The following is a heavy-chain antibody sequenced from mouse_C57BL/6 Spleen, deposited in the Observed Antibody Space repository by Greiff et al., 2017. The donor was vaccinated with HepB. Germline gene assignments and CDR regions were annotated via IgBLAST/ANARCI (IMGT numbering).Heavy chain of an antibody. CDR2: IDPETGGT. V-gene: IGHV1-15*01. D-gene: IGHD1-1*01. J-gene: IGHJ2*01. CDR1: GYTFTDYE. CDR3: TRETTVGDY. Sequence: QVQLQQSGAELVRPGASVTLSCKASGYTFTDYEMHWVKQTPVHGLEWIGAIDPETGGTAYNQKFKGKAILTADKSSSTAYMELRSLTSEDSAVYYCTRETTVGDYWGQGTTLTVSS.